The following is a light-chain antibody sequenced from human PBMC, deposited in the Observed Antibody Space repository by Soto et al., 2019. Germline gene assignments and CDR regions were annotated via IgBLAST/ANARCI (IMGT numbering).Light chain of an antibody. V-gene: IGKV3-20*01. J-gene: IGKJ2*01. Sequence: EIVLTQSPGTLSLSPGERATLSCRASQSVTSSSLAWYQQKPGQAPRLLVYGTSRRATGIPDRFSGSGSGTDFTLTISRLEPEDFAVYYCQHYGRSAYTFGQGTTLEIK. CDR3: QHYGRSAYT. CDR2: GTS. CDR1: QSVTSSS.